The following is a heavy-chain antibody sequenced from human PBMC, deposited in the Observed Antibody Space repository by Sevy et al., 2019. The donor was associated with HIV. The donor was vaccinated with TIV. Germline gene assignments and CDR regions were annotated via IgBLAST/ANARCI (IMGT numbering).Heavy chain of an antibody. J-gene: IGHJ4*02. D-gene: IGHD3-22*01. CDR3: ARGGDFNDRSAKRDFDY. V-gene: IGHV3-33*01. CDR1: GFTFSNYG. Sequence: GGSLRLSCAASGFTFSNYGMNWVRQAPGKGLEWVAVIWNDGSNKYYADSVKGGFTISRDNSKNTLYLQMNSLRVEDTAVYFCARGGDFNDRSAKRDFDYWGQGTLVTVSS. CDR2: IWNDGSNK.